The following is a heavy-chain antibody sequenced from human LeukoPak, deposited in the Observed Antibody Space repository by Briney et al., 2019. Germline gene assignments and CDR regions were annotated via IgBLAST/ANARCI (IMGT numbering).Heavy chain of an antibody. CDR1: GGSINSYY. CDR2: IYYSGNT. D-gene: IGHD3-22*01. CDR3: ARDRDSSGLRDFDL. Sequence: SETLSLTCTVSGGSINSYYWSWIREPPRKGLERIGYIYYSGNTNYNPSPKSRVSISIDTSKNQLSLQLSSVTAADTAVYYCARDRDSSGLRDFDLWGRGTLVTVSA. V-gene: IGHV4-59*01. J-gene: IGHJ2*01.